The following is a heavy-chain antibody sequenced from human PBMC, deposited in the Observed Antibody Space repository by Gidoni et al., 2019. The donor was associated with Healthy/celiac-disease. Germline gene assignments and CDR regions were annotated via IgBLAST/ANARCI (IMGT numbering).Heavy chain of an antibody. Sequence: QVQLVQSGAEVKKPGASVKVSCKASGYTFTSYAMHWVRQAPGQRLEWMGWINAGNGNTKYSQKFQGRVTITRDTSASTAYMELSSLRSEDTAVYYCARWDDYGDYIPHQPYNYYYYYGMDVWGQGTTVTVSS. CDR3: ARWDDYGDYIPHQPYNYYYYYGMDV. V-gene: IGHV1-3*01. J-gene: IGHJ6*02. CDR2: INAGNGNT. CDR1: GYTFTSYA. D-gene: IGHD4-17*01.